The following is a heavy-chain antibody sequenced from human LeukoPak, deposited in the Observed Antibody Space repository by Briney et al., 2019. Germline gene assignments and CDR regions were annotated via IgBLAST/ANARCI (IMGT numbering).Heavy chain of an antibody. CDR2: INPNSGDT. V-gene: IGHV1-2*02. CDR3: ARDPPGRPYSSSSYG. Sequence: ASVKVSCKASGYSFTGYYMHWVRQAPGQGLEWMGWINPNSGDTNFAQKFQGRVTMTRDTSISTAYMELSSLRSEDRAVYYCARDPPGRPYSSSSYGWGQGTLVTVSS. D-gene: IGHD6-6*01. J-gene: IGHJ4*02. CDR1: GYSFTGYY.